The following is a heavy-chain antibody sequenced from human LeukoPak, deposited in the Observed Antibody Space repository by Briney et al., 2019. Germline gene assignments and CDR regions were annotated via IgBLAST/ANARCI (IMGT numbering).Heavy chain of an antibody. D-gene: IGHD3-10*01. V-gene: IGHV3-74*01. Sequence: PGGSLRLSCAASGFTFSRYWMHWVRHAPGGGLVWVSRIDEHGSTTDYADSVEGRFTIYRDNAKNTLYLQMNSLRVEDTAVYYCARDVAGSGSRWGQGTLVTVSS. CDR1: GFTFSRYW. CDR2: IDEHGSTT. J-gene: IGHJ4*02. CDR3: ARDVAGSGSR.